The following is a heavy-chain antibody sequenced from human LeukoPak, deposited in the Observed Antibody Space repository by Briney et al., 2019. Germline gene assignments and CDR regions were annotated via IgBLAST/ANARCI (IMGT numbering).Heavy chain of an antibody. CDR1: GFTFGDYA. D-gene: IGHD1-26*01. Sequence: GGSLRLSCTASGFTFGDYAMSWFRQAPGKGLEGVGFIRIKTYGGTIEYAASVKGRFTISRDDSKIIAYLQMDRLKIEDTAVYYCTRDSPSLKEWERSSWFDPWGQGTLVTVSS. J-gene: IGHJ5*02. CDR3: TRDSPSLKEWERSSWFDP. V-gene: IGHV3-49*03. CDR2: IRIKTYGGTI.